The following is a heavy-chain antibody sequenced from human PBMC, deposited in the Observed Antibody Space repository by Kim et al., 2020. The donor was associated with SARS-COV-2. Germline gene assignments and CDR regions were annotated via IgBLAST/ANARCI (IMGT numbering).Heavy chain of an antibody. V-gene: IGHV3-23*01. CDR3: AKMMTSYFDY. CDR2: TP. D-gene: IGHD2-21*02. J-gene: IGHJ4*02. Sequence: TPYYADSVKVRFTISRDNSKNTLYLQMNNLRADDTAVYYCAKMMTSYFDYWGQGTLVTVSS.